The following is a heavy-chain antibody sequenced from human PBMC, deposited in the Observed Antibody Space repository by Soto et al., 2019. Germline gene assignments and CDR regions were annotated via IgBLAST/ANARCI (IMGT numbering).Heavy chain of an antibody. CDR3: ARDFLEWLWPQNYYYYGMDV. D-gene: IGHD3-3*01. Sequence: GGSLRLSCAASGFTFSSYPMHWVRQAPGKGLEWVSSISSSSSYIYYADSVKGRFTISRDNAKNSLYLQMNSLRAEDTAVYYCARDFLEWLWPQNYYYYGMDVWGQGTTVTVSS. V-gene: IGHV3-21*01. CDR1: GFTFSSYP. CDR2: ISSSSSYI. J-gene: IGHJ6*02.